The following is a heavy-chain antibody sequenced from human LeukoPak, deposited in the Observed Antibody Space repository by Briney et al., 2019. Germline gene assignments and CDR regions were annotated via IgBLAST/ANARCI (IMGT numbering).Heavy chain of an antibody. D-gene: IGHD3-10*01. Sequence: ASVKVSCKASGYTFTSYGISWVRQAPGQGLEWMGWINPTSGGTKFAQKFQGRVTMTRDTSISTAYMELSRLRSDDTAVYYCARPYGSGTNSPADYWGQGTLVTVSS. CDR1: GYTFTSYG. CDR2: INPTSGGT. CDR3: ARPYGSGTNSPADY. J-gene: IGHJ4*02. V-gene: IGHV1-2*02.